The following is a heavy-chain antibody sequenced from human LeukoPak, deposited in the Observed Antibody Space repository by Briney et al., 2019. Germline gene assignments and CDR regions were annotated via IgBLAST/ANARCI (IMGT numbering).Heavy chain of an antibody. CDR1: GFTFNTYS. CDR2: ISGSSNTI. D-gene: IGHD2-8*01. Sequence: PGGSLRLSCAASGFTFNTYSMSWVRQAPGKGLEWVSYISGSSNTIYYAASVKGRFTISRDNAKNSLYLQMNSLRDDDTAVYYCARDKCSNGVCYTFSPSDYWGQGTLVTVSS. V-gene: IGHV3-48*02. J-gene: IGHJ4*02. CDR3: ARDKCSNGVCYTFSPSDY.